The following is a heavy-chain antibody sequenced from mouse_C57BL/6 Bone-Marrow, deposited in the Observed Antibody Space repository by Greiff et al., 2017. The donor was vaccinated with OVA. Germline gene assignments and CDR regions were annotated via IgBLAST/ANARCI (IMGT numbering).Heavy chain of an antibody. V-gene: IGHV1-52*01. D-gene: IGHD3-2*02. CDR1: GYTFTSYW. J-gene: IGHJ2*01. CDR3: ASRCEIRLRRWYYFDY. CDR2: IDPSDSET. Sequence: QVHVKQSGAELVRPGSSVKLSCKASGYTFTSYWMHWVKQRPIQGLEWIGNIDPSDSETHYNQKFKDKATLTVDKSSSTAYMQLSSLTSEDSAVDSCASRCEIRLRRWYYFDYGGQGTTLTVSA.